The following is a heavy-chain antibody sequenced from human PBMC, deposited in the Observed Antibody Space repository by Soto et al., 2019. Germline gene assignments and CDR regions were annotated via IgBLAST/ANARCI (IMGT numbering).Heavy chain of an antibody. J-gene: IGHJ6*02. V-gene: IGHV4-59*01. D-gene: IGHD5-18*01. CDR3: AREYGYSYGYYYGMDV. CDR1: GGSISSYY. Sequence: PSETLSLTCTVSGGSISSYYWSWIRQPPGKGLEWIGYIYYSGSTNYNPSLKSRVTISVDTSKNQFSLKLSSVTAADTAVYYCAREYGYSYGYYYGMDVWGQGTTVTVSS. CDR2: IYYSGST.